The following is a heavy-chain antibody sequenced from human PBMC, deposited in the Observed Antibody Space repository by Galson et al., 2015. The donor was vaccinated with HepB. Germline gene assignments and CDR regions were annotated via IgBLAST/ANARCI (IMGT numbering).Heavy chain of an antibody. CDR3: ARGEGIAAAGPDYYYYYGMDV. CDR1: GFTFSSYG. J-gene: IGHJ6*02. CDR2: ISYDGSNK. D-gene: IGHD6-13*01. V-gene: IGHV3-30-3*01. Sequence: SLRLSCAASGFTFSSYGMHWVRQAPGKGLEWVAVISYDGSNKYYADSVKGRFTISRDNSKNALYLQMNSLRAEDTAVYYCARGEGIAAAGPDYYYYYGMDVWGQGTTVTVSS.